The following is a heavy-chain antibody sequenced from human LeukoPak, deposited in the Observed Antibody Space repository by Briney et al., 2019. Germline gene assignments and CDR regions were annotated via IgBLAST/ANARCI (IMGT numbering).Heavy chain of an antibody. J-gene: IGHJ5*02. CDR2: ISSSGST. CDR3: AREKDIVATGGWFDP. V-gene: IGHV4-61*02. CDR1: GDSISSGDYY. D-gene: IGHD5-12*01. Sequence: KPSETLSLTCTVSGDSISSGDYYWSWIRQPAGKGLEWIGRISSSGSTNYNPSLKSRVTMSVDTSKNQFSLKLSSVTAADTAVYYCAREKDIVATGGWFDPWGQGTLVTVSS.